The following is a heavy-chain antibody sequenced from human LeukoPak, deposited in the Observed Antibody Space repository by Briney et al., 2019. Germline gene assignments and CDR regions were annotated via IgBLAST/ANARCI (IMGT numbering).Heavy chain of an antibody. J-gene: IGHJ4*02. CDR1: GFTVSSNY. D-gene: IGHD3-10*01. CDR2: IYSGGGT. Sequence: GGSLRLSCAASGFTVSSNYMSWVRQAPGKGLEWVSVIYSGGGTYYAASVKGRFTISRDNAKNSLYLQMNSLRAEDTAVYYCARAGGSGSLYIYWGQGSLVTVSS. V-gene: IGHV3-66*01. CDR3: ARAGGSGSLYIY.